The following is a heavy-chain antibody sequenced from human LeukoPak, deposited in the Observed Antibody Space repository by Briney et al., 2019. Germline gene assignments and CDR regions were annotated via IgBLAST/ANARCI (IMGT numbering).Heavy chain of an antibody. CDR3: ARGEAILTHFDY. J-gene: IGHJ4*02. Sequence: GASVKVSCKASGYTFTDYYIHWVRQAPGQGLGWMGWINHTSGDTNYAQKFQGRVTMTRDTSISTAYMEVSRLRSDDTAVYYCARGEAILTHFDYWGQGTLVTVSS. V-gene: IGHV1-2*02. CDR1: GYTFTDYY. CDR2: INHTSGDT.